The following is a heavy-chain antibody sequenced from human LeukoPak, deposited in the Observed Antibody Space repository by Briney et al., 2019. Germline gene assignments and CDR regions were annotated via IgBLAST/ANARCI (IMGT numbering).Heavy chain of an antibody. CDR1: GFTFSSYA. CDR2: ISYDGSNK. J-gene: IGHJ5*02. Sequence: GGSLRLSCAAPGFTFSSYAMHWVRQAPGKGLEWVAVISYDGSNKYYADSVKGRFTISRDNSKNTLYLHINSLRAEDTAVYYCARGPRAYQLLDWFDPWGQGTLVTVSS. D-gene: IGHD2-2*01. CDR3: ARGPRAYQLLDWFDP. V-gene: IGHV3-30*01.